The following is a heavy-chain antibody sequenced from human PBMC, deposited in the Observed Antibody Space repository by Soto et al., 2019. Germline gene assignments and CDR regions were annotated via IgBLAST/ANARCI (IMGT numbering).Heavy chain of an antibody. V-gene: IGHV3-74*01. CDR1: GFTFSSYW. D-gene: IGHD4-4*01. J-gene: IGHJ4*02. CDR2: INDDGRRT. Sequence: EVLLVESGGGLVQPGGSLRLSCAASGFTFSSYWMHWVSQAPGKGLEWVSRINDDGRRTSYADSVKGRFTISRDNAKNTLYLQMNSLRDDDTAIYYCARRHRPSYTSDYWGQGTLDPVSS. CDR3: ARRHRPSYTSDY.